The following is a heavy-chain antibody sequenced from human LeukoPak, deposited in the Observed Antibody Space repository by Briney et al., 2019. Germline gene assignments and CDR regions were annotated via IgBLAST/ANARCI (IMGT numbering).Heavy chain of an antibody. D-gene: IGHD3-10*01. V-gene: IGHV3-74*01. CDR3: AKDYYYGSGSSYYYYGMDV. Sequence: GGSLRLSCVASGFTFSSYWIHWVRQAPGKGLVWVSRINSDGGSTDYADSVKGRFTISRDNSKNTLYLQMNSLRAEDTAVYYCAKDYYYGSGSSYYYYGMDVWGQGTTVTVSS. CDR1: GFTFSSYW. CDR2: INSDGGST. J-gene: IGHJ6*02.